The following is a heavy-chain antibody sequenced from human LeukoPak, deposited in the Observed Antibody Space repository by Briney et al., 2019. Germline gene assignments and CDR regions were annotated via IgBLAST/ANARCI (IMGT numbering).Heavy chain of an antibody. CDR1: GFTFSSFW. V-gene: IGHV3-7*01. Sequence: GGSLRLSCAASGFTFSSFWMGWVRQTPGKGLEWVANINPDGSDKVYGDSVKGRFTISRDNAKNSLFLQMNSLRAEDTAVYYCARDSFFGSGLGALDYYHMDVWGKGTTVTVSS. CDR2: INPDGSDK. J-gene: IGHJ6*03. CDR3: ARDSFFGSGLGALDYYHMDV. D-gene: IGHD3-10*01.